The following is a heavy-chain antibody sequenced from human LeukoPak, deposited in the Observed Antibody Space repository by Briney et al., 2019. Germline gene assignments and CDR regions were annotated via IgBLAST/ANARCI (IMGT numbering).Heavy chain of an antibody. D-gene: IGHD3-22*01. CDR1: GESFSGYH. CDR2: INHSGST. CDR3: ARGARSAYYYDSSEAFDI. Sequence: SDTLSLTCAVYGESFSGYHWSWIRQPPGKGLEWIGEINHSGSTNYNPSLKSRVTISVDTSKNQFSLKLSSVTAADTAVYYCARGARSAYYYDSSEAFDIWGQGTMVTVSS. V-gene: IGHV4-34*01. J-gene: IGHJ3*02.